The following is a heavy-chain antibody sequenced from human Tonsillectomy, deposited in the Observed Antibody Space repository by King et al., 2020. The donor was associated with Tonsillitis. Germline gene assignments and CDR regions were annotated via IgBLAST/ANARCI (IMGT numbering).Heavy chain of an antibody. J-gene: IGHJ6*03. Sequence: QLVQSGAEVQKPGSSVKVSCKASGCSFSNYAITWVRQAPGQGLEWLGGIIPIFGTTNYAQKFQGRVTITADESTTTAYMELTSLRSEDTAVYYCARVSAYCGGDCYFYYYYMDVWGKGTTVTVSS. CDR2: IIPIFGTT. CDR1: GCSFSNYA. D-gene: IGHD2-21*01. V-gene: IGHV1-69*12. CDR3: ARVSAYCGGDCYFYYYYMDV.